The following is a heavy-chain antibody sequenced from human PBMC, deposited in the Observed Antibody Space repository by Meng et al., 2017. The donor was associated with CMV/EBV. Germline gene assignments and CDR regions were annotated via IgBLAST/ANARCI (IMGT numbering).Heavy chain of an antibody. Sequence: IPMKASGPLLVKPTQTLTLTCTFSGFSLSTSGVGVGWIRQPPGKALEWLALIYWDDDKRYSPSLKSRLTITKDTSKNQVVLTMTNMDPVDTATYYCAHRGRIAAAGTDWFDPWGQGTLVTVSS. D-gene: IGHD6-13*01. CDR2: IYWDDDK. CDR1: GFSLSTSGVG. J-gene: IGHJ5*02. CDR3: AHRGRIAAAGTDWFDP. V-gene: IGHV2-5*02.